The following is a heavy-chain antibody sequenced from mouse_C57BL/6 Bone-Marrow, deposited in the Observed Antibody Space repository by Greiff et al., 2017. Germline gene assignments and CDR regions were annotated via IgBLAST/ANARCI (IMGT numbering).Heavy chain of an antibody. CDR1: GFSFNTYA. CDR3: VRLHYYGSSYGGAMDY. CDR2: IRSKSNNYAT. J-gene: IGHJ4*01. D-gene: IGHD1-1*01. Sequence: EVMLVESGGGLVQPKGSLKLSCAASGFSFNTYAMNWVRQAPGKGLEWVARIRSKSNNYATYYADSVKDRFTISRDDSESMLYLQMNNLKTEDTAMYYCVRLHYYGSSYGGAMDYWGQGTSVTVSS. V-gene: IGHV10-1*01.